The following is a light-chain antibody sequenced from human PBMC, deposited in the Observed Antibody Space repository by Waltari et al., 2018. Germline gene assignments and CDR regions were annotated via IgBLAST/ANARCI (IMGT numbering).Light chain of an antibody. Sequence: HSPLTQPASVSGSPGHSTTLSCTGTSSDVGDYDYVSCYQQHPGKAPKLMIYDVSNPPSGVSSRFAGSKSGNTASLTISGLQAEDEADYYCNSYTSSSTLVFGGGTKLTVL. V-gene: IGLV2-14*03. CDR3: NSYTSSSTLV. CDR1: SSDVGDYDY. J-gene: IGLJ2*01. CDR2: DVS.